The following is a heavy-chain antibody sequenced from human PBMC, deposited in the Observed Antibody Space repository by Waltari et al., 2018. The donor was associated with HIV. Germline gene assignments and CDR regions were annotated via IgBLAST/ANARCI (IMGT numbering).Heavy chain of an antibody. CDR1: GYTFTSSA. J-gene: IGHJ5*02. Sequence: QVQLVPSGADVKKPGGSVKVSCMASGYTFTSSAMHWVHQAPGQRLEWMGWINAGNGNTKYSQKFQGRVTITRDTSASTAYMELSSLRSEDTAVYYCARDHGVVVVANWFDPWGQGTLVTVSS. V-gene: IGHV1-3*01. CDR3: ARDHGVVVVANWFDP. D-gene: IGHD2-15*01. CDR2: INAGNGNT.